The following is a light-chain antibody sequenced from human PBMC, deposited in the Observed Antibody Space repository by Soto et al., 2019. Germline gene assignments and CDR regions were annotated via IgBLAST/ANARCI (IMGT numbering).Light chain of an antibody. CDR1: QYLSTSY. Sequence: EIVLTQSPAALSLSLGERATLSCRASQYLSTSYLAWYQQKPGQAPRLLIYGTSRRATGIPDRFSGSGSGTDFTLTIPRLEPDDFAVYYCQQYAGSPKTLGVGTKLEIK. CDR2: GTS. CDR3: QQYAGSPKT. V-gene: IGKV3-20*01. J-gene: IGKJ2*01.